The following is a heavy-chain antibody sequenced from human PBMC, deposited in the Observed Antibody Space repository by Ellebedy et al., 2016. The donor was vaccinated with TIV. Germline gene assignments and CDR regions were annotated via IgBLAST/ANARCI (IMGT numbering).Heavy chain of an antibody. CDR1: GFTFSPYA. V-gene: IGHV3-23*01. CDR3: AKDRTAGDGYWVFDS. CDR2: IVGSGA. D-gene: IGHD2-21*02. Sequence: PGGSLRLSCAASGFTFSPYAMAWVRQAPGKGLEWVSGIVGSGAEKYADSVKGRFTISRDTSKRTVDLQMRSVRAEDTAVYFCAKDRTAGDGYWVFDSWGQGTMVSVSS. J-gene: IGHJ4*02.